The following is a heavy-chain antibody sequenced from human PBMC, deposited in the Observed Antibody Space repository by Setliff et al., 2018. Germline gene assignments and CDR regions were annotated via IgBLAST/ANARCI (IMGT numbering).Heavy chain of an antibody. CDR3: TTGGSSWYARFDY. CDR2: MNPNSGNT. Sequence: ASVKVSCKASGGTFNNYVINWVRQATGQGLEWMGWMNPNSGNTGYAQKFQGRVTMTRNTSISTAYMELSSLRSEDTAVYYCTTGGSSWYARFDYWGQGSLVTVSS. CDR1: GGTFNNYV. J-gene: IGHJ4*02. D-gene: IGHD6-13*01. V-gene: IGHV1-8*02.